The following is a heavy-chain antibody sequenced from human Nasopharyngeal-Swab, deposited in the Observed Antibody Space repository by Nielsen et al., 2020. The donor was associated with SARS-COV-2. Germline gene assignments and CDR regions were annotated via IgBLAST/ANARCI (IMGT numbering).Heavy chain of an antibody. V-gene: IGHV3-21*04. D-gene: IGHD5/OR15-5a*01. CDR3: AKLGLFAGYDYSVAY. CDR2: ISSDSGAK. CDR1: GFSFSTYT. Sequence: GESLKISCAASGFSFSTYTMNWVRQAPGKGLEWLSSISSDSGAKYHADSVKGRFTISRDNAKNSLYLQMNSLRAEDTAVYYCAKLGLFAGYDYSVAYWGQGTLVTVSS. J-gene: IGHJ4*02.